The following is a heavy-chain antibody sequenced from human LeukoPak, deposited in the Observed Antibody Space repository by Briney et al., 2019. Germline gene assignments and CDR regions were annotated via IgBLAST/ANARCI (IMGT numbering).Heavy chain of an antibody. CDR2: ISSDRSIV. D-gene: IGHD3-10*01. CDR1: GFTFSIYS. Sequence: PGGSLRLSCAASGFTFSIYSRNWVRQAPGKGLEWVSYISSDRSIVYYADSVKGRFTISRDNAKNSLYLQMDSLRAADTAVYHCARNYSPFDYWGQGTLVTVSS. CDR3: ARNYSPFDY. V-gene: IGHV3-48*01. J-gene: IGHJ4*02.